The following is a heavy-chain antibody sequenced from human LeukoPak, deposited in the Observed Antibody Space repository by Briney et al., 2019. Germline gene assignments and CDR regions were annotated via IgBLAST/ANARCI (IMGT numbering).Heavy chain of an antibody. V-gene: IGHV7-4-1*02. CDR3: ARDALEYSSSDNFDY. CDR2: INTNTGNP. CDR1: GYTFTSYA. Sequence: ASVKVSCKASGYTFTSYAMNWVRQASGQGLEWMGWINTNTGNPTYAQGFTGRFVFSLDTSVSTAYLQISSLKAEDTAVYYCARDALEYSSSDNFDYWGQGTLVTVSS. J-gene: IGHJ4*02. D-gene: IGHD6-6*01.